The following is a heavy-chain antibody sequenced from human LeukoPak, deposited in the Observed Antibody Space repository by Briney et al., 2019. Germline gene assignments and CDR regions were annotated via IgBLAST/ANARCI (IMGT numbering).Heavy chain of an antibody. J-gene: IGHJ5*02. D-gene: IGHD2/OR15-2a*01. CDR1: VYTFTSYG. V-gene: IGHV1-18*01. Sequence: ASVKVSCKASVYTFTSYGISWLRQAPGQGLEWMGWIGAYNGNTNYAQKLQGRVTMTTDTSTSTAYMELRSLRSDDTAVYYCAREENIGWFDPWGQGTLVTVSS. CDR3: AREENIGWFDP. CDR2: IGAYNGNT.